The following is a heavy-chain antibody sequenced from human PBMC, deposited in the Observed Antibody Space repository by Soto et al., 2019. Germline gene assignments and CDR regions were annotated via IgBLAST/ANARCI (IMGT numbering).Heavy chain of an antibody. CDR2: IIPIFGAT. D-gene: IGHD1-26*01. V-gene: IGHV1-69*06. Sequence: QVQLVQSGAEVKKPGSSVKVSCKASGGTFSSYAITWVRQAPGQGLDWMGEIIPIFGATNFAQKFQGRVTITADKSTTTAYMELSSLTSEDTAVYYCARMGGRFLDYWGQGTLVTVSS. J-gene: IGHJ4*02. CDR3: ARMGGRFLDY. CDR1: GGTFSSYA.